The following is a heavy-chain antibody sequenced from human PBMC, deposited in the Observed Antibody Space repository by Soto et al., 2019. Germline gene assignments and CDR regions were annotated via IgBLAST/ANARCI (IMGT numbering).Heavy chain of an antibody. CDR1: GGSFSGYY. Sequence: SETLSLTCAVYGGSFSGYYWSWIRQPPGKGLEWIGEINHSGSTNYNPSLKSRVTISVDTSKNQFSLKLSSVTDADTAVYYCARGRLPTYYDFWSGYSRPYYFDYRGQGNLVTVS. V-gene: IGHV4-34*01. J-gene: IGHJ4*02. D-gene: IGHD3-3*01. CDR2: INHSGST. CDR3: ARGRLPTYYDFWSGYSRPYYFDY.